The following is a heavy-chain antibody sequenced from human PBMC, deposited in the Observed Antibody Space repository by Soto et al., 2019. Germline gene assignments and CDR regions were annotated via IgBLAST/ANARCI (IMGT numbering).Heavy chain of an antibody. Sequence: QVQLVESGGGVVQSGRSLRLSCTASGVTFSSYAMHWVRQAPGQGLEWVAVMSYDGNNKYYADSVRGRFTISRDDSKNILSLQISSLRAEDTAVYYCARDLAGKYCGRDCSFGMAVWGQGPTVTVSS. D-gene: IGHD2-21*02. CDR1: GVTFSSYA. V-gene: IGHV3-30-3*01. CDR3: ARDLAGKYCGRDCSFGMAV. CDR2: MSYDGNNK. J-gene: IGHJ6*02.